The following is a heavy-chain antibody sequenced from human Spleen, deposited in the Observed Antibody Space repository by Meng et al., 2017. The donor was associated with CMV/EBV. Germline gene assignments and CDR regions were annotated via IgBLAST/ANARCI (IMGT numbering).Heavy chain of an antibody. Sequence: ASVKVSCKASGYTFTSYGLTWVRQAPGQGLEWMGWISAYNGNTNYAQKFQGRVTMTTETSTSTGYMELRSLRADDTAVYYCARQESSFSGDYLPDAFDIWGQGTMVTVSS. CDR1: GYTFTSYG. J-gene: IGHJ3*02. CDR2: ISAYNGNT. V-gene: IGHV1-18*04. D-gene: IGHD4-17*01. CDR3: ARQESSFSGDYLPDAFDI.